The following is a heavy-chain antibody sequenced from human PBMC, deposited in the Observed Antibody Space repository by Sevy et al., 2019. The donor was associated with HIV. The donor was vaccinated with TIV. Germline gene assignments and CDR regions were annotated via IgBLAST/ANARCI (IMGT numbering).Heavy chain of an antibody. Sequence: SVKVSCKASGFTFTSSAVQWVRQARGQRLEWIGWIVVGSGNTNYAQKFQERVTITRDMSTSTAYMELSSLRSEETAVYYCAADGRIAVAGTYFDYWGQGTLVTVSS. CDR2: IVVGSGNT. V-gene: IGHV1-58*01. CDR1: GFTFTSSA. D-gene: IGHD6-19*01. CDR3: AADGRIAVAGTYFDY. J-gene: IGHJ4*02.